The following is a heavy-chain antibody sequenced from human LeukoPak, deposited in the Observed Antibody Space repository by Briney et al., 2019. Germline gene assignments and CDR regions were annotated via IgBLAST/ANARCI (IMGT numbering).Heavy chain of an antibody. CDR2: TYYRSKWYN. V-gene: IGHV6-1*01. CDR1: GDSVSSNSAA. J-gene: IGHJ4*02. Sequence: SQTLSLTCAISGDSVSSNSAAWNWIRQSPSRGLEWLGRTYYRSKWYNDDAGSLKSRITINPDTSKNQFFLQLKSVTPEDTAVYYCARDFRYCSGGSCYTLFDYWGQGTLVTVSS. CDR3: ARDFRYCSGGSCYTLFDY. D-gene: IGHD2-15*01.